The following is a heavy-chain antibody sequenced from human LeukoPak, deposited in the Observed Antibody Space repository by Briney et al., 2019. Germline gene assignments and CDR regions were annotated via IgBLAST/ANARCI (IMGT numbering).Heavy chain of an antibody. CDR2: SSSSGGTI. CDR1: GFTFSSYE. V-gene: IGHV3-48*03. J-gene: IGHJ2*01. D-gene: IGHD1-26*01. CDR3: AKGGGYFSPYWYFDL. Sequence: GGSLRLSCAASGFTFSSYEMNWVRQAAGKGLEWVSYSSSSGGTIYYADSVKGRFTISRDNAKNSLYLQMNSLRAEDTAVYYCAKGGGYFSPYWYFDLWGRGTLVTVSS.